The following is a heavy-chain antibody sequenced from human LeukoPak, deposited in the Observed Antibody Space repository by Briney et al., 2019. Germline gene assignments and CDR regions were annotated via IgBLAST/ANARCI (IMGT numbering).Heavy chain of an antibody. CDR3: AELGITMIGGV. CDR1: GFTFDDYA. Sequence: GGSLRLSCAASGFTFDDYAMHWVRQAPGKGLEWVSYISSSGSTIYYADSVKGRFTISRDNAKNSLYLQMNSLRAEDTAVYYCAELGITMIGGVWGKGTTVTISS. D-gene: IGHD3-10*02. CDR2: ISSSGSTI. J-gene: IGHJ6*04. V-gene: IGHV3-48*03.